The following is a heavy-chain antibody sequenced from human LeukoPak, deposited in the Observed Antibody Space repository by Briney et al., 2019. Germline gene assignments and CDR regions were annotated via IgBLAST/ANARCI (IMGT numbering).Heavy chain of an antibody. Sequence: PSVTLSLTCTVSGGSISSYYWSWIRQPPGKGLEWIGYIYDSGSTNYNPSLKSRVTISVDTSKNQFSLKLSSVTAADTAVFYCASLTTADAFDIWGQGTMVTVSS. CDR3: ASLTTADAFDI. V-gene: IGHV4-59*01. CDR2: IYDSGST. J-gene: IGHJ3*02. D-gene: IGHD3-22*01. CDR1: GGSISSYY.